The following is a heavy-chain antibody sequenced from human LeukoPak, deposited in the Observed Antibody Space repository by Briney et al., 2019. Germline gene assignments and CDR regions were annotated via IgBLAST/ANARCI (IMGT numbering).Heavy chain of an antibody. CDR1: GYTLTELS. V-gene: IGHV1-24*01. CDR3: ATVPYYYGSGSYS. Sequence: ASVKVSCKVSGYTLTELSMHWVRQAPGKGLEWMGGYDPEDGETIYAQKFQGRVTMTEDTSTATAYMELSSLRSEDTAVYYCATVPYYYGSGSYSWGQGTLVTVSS. J-gene: IGHJ4*02. CDR2: YDPEDGET. D-gene: IGHD3-10*01.